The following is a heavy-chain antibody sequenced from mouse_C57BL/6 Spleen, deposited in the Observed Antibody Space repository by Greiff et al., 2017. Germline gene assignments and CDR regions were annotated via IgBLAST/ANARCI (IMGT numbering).Heavy chain of an antibody. D-gene: IGHD2-5*01. V-gene: IGHV1-54*01. CDR1: GYAFTNYL. CDR2: INPGSGGT. J-gene: IGHJ4*01. Sequence: VQLQQSGAELVRPGTSVKVSCKASGYAFTNYLIEWVKQRPGQGLEWIGVINPGSGGTNYNEKFKGKATLTADKSSSTAYMQLSSLTSEDSAVYFCARSGAYYSNYSAMDYWGQGTSVTVSS. CDR3: ARSGAYYSNYSAMDY.